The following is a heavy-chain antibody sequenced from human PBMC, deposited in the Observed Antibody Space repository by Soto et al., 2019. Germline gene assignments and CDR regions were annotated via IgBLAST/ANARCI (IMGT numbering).Heavy chain of an antibody. CDR3: TKMTSDYYAMDV. CDR2: VTISGDKT. V-gene: IGHV3-23*01. Sequence: LSCDGSGFIFAKHAMSWVRQAPGRGLEWVSAVTISGDKTYYADSVKGRFTISRDKSKNTLYLQMNSLKAEDTAVYYCTKMTSDYYAMDVWGQGTTVTVS. CDR1: GFIFAKHA. J-gene: IGHJ6*02.